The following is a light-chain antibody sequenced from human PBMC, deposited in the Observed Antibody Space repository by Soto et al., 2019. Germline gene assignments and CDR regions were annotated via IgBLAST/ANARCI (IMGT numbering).Light chain of an antibody. Sequence: IVLTQSPGTLSLSPWERATLSCRASQSVGSSYLAWYQQKPGQAPRLLIYGASSRATGIPDRFSGGGSGTDFTLTISRLEPEDFAVYYCHQYGSSRTFGQGTKVDIK. CDR2: GAS. CDR1: QSVGSSY. CDR3: HQYGSSRT. V-gene: IGKV3-20*01. J-gene: IGKJ1*01.